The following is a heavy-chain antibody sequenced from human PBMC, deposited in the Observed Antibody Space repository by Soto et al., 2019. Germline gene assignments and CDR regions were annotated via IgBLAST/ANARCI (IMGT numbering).Heavy chain of an antibody. CDR1: GYTFTSYG. J-gene: IGHJ6*02. Sequence: QLVQSGAEVKKPGASVKVSCKASGYTFTSYGISWVRQAPGQGLEWMGWISAYNGNTNYAQSFHDRVTMTTDTSTSTAYMELRSLNSDATAVYYCAGYCSGGSCLSKTIYYYYGMDVWGQGTTVTVSS. V-gene: IGHV1-18*04. CDR2: ISAYNGNT. D-gene: IGHD2-15*01. CDR3: AGYCSGGSCLSKTIYYYYGMDV.